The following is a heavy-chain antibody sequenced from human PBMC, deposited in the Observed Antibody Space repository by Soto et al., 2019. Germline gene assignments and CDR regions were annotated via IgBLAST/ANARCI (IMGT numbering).Heavy chain of an antibody. CDR3: AASRVYCSGGSCYWFDY. CDR2: ISGSGGST. V-gene: IGHV3-23*01. J-gene: IGHJ4*02. D-gene: IGHD2-15*01. Sequence: GGSLRLSCAASGFSFSSYAMSWVRQAPGKGLEWVSAISGSGGSTYCADSVKGRFTISRDNSKNMLYLQMNSLRAEDTAVYYCAASRVYCSGGSCYWFDYWGQGTQVTVSS. CDR1: GFSFSSYA.